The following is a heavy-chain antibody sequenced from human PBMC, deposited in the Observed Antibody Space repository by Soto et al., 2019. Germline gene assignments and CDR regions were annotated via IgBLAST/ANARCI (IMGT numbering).Heavy chain of an antibody. V-gene: IGHV3-21*01. CDR3: ATLGGYNFGTADFDY. CDR1: GFTFSSYN. Sequence: GGSLRLSCAASGFTFSSYNMNWVRQAPGKGLEWVSSIGVSHSHIYYADSVKGRFTISRDDAKNSLYLQMNSLRVEDTAVYYCATLGGYNFGTADFDYWGQGT. J-gene: IGHJ4*02. CDR2: IGVSHSHI. D-gene: IGHD1-20*01.